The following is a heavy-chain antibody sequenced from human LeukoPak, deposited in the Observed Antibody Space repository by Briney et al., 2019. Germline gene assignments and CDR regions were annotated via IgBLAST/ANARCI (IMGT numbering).Heavy chain of an antibody. CDR2: ISSNGGST. CDR3: VRVYYYGSGSYDY. D-gene: IGHD3-10*01. CDR1: GFTFSSYA. J-gene: IGHJ4*02. V-gene: IGHV3-64D*06. Sequence: PGGSLRLSCSASGFTFSSYAMHWVRQAPGKGLEYVSAISSNGGSTYYADSVKGRFTISRDNSKNTLYLQMSSLRAEDTAVYYCVRVYYYGSGSYDYWGQGTRVTVSA.